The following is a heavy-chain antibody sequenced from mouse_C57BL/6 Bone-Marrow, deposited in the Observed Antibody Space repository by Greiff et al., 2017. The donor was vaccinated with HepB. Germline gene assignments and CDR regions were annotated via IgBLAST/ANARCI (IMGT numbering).Heavy chain of an antibody. D-gene: IGHD2-4*01. CDR3: ARHYDYDGY. J-gene: IGHJ2*01. V-gene: IGHV5-6*02. CDR2: ISSGGSYT. CDR1: GFTFSSYG. Sequence: DVKLVESGGDLVKPGGSLKLSCAASGFTFSSYGMSWVRQTPDKRLEWVATISSGGSYTYYPDSVKGRFTISRDNAKNTLYLQMSSLKSEDTAMYYCARHYDYDGYWGQGTTLTVSS.